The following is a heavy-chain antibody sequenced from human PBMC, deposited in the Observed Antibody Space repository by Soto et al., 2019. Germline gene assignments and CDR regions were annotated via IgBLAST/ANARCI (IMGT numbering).Heavy chain of an antibody. J-gene: IGHJ6*02. Sequence: QVQLVQSGAEVKKPGASVKVSCKASGYTFTSYYMHWVRQAPGQGLEWMGIINPSGGSTSYEQKFRGRVTMTRDTSTSTVYMELSSLRSEDTAVYYCARDAGYCTNGVCYTDYYYYGMDVWGQGTTVTVSS. V-gene: IGHV1-46*01. CDR3: ARDAGYCTNGVCYTDYYYYGMDV. CDR2: INPSGGST. CDR1: GYTFTSYY. D-gene: IGHD2-8*01.